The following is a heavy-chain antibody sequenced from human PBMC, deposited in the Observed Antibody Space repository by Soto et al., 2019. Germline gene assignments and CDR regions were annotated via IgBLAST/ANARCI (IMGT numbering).Heavy chain of an antibody. CDR1: GFTFSSYT. V-gene: IGHV3-23*01. Sequence: GGSLRLSCAASGFTFSSYTMTWVRQAPGRGLEWVSSISGSGGFTYYADSVKGRFTISRDNSKNTLYVQMNSLRAEDTAIYYCAKDGSYYDSPTESDYWGQGTLVTVSS. CDR2: ISGSGGFT. J-gene: IGHJ4*02. D-gene: IGHD3-22*01. CDR3: AKDGSYYDSPTESDY.